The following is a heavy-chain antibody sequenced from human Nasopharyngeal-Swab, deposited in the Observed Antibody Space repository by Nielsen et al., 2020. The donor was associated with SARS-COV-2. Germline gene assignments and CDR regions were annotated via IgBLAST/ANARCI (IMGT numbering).Heavy chain of an antibody. CDR3: ARDYGSGNNWFDP. J-gene: IGHJ5*02. CDR1: GDTFTGYY. CDR2: INPNSGGT. Sequence: ASVKVSCKAAGDTFTGYYMHRVRQAPGQGLEWMGWINPNSGGTNYAQKFQGRVTMTWDTSISTAYMELSRLRSDDTAVYYCARDYGSGNNWFDPWGQGTLVTVSS. V-gene: IGHV1-2*02. D-gene: IGHD3-10*01.